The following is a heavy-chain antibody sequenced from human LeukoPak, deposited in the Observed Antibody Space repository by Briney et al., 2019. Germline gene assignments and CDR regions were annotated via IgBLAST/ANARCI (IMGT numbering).Heavy chain of an antibody. CDR1: GYTFTSYG. V-gene: IGHV1-18*01. CDR3: ARDGVAAADTPSMDYYYYMDV. Sequence: GASVKVSRKASGYTFTSYGISWVRQAPGQGLEWMGWISAYNGNTNYAQRLQGRVTMTTDTSTSTAYMELRSLRSDDTAVYYCARDGVAAADTPSMDYYYYMDVWGKGTTVTVSS. CDR2: ISAYNGNT. J-gene: IGHJ6*03. D-gene: IGHD6-13*01.